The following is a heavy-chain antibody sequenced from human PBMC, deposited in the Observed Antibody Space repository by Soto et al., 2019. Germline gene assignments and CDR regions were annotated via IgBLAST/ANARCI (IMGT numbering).Heavy chain of an antibody. D-gene: IGHD4-17*01. Sequence: QVQLQESGPGLVKPSQTLSLTCTVSGGSISSGGYYWSWIRQHPGKGLEWIGYIYYSGSTYYNPSLKSRVTISVDTSKNQFSLKLSSVTAADTAVYYCAREGWPHSADADYGDPCGPQIDYWGQGTLVTVSS. V-gene: IGHV4-31*03. CDR2: IYYSGST. CDR3: AREGWPHSADADYGDPCGPQIDY. CDR1: GGSISSGGYY. J-gene: IGHJ4*02.